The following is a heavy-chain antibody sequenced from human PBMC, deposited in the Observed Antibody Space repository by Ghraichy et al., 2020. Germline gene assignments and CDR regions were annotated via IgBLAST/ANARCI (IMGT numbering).Heavy chain of an antibody. J-gene: IGHJ6*02. D-gene: IGHD3-3*01. Sequence: SETLSLTCAVSGDYISRKFYYWGWIRQHPGKGLEWIGSIYYSGRTYYNPSLKSRLTMYVDTSKNQFSLKLTSLTAADTAVYYCARQYDFWSGYDQDYGMDVWGQGTTVTVSS. CDR2: IYYSGRT. CDR3: ARQYDFWSGYDQDYGMDV. CDR1: GDYISRKFYY. V-gene: IGHV4-39*01.